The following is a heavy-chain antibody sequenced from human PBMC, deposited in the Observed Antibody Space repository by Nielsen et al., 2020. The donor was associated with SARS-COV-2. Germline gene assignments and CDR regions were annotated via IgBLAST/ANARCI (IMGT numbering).Heavy chain of an antibody. Sequence: SETLSLTCTVSGGSISSYYWSWIRQPPGKGLEWIGYIYYSGSTNYNPSLKSRVTISVDTSKNQFSLKLSSVTAADTAVYYCARVRGSITIFGVVIIDGGFDVWGQGTTVTVSS. CDR3: ARVRGSITIFGVVIIDGGFDV. CDR2: IYYSGST. CDR1: GGSISSYY. V-gene: IGHV4-59*12. J-gene: IGHJ6*02. D-gene: IGHD3-3*01.